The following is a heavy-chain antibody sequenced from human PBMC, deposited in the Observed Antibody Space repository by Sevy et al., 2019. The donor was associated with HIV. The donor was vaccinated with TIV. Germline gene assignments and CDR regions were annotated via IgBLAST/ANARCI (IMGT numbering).Heavy chain of an antibody. CDR1: GGSISSYY. CDR3: ARDPIAVAPYSDN. D-gene: IGHD6-19*01. Sequence: SETLSLTCSVSGGSISSYYCSWIRQSPGKGLEWIWYVYYSGNTNYNPSLKSRVTISVDTSKNQFSLKLRSVTAADTAVYYCARDPIAVAPYSDNWGQGTLVTVSS. CDR2: VYYSGNT. V-gene: IGHV4-59*01. J-gene: IGHJ4*02.